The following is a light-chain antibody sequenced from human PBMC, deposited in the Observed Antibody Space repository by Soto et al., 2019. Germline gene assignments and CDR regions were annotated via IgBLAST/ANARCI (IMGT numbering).Light chain of an antibody. CDR3: QQYNSYSHT. V-gene: IGKV1-5*01. CDR1: QSISSW. CDR2: DAS. J-gene: IGKJ2*01. Sequence: DIQMTQSPSTLSASVGDRVTITCRASQSISSWLAWYQQKPGKAPKLLIYDASSLESGVPSRFSGSGSGTEFTLTISSLQPDDFATYYFQQYNSYSHTFGHGTKVDIK.